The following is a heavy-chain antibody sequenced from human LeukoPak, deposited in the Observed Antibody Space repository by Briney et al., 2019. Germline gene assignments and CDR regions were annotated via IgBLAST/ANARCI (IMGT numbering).Heavy chain of an antibody. V-gene: IGHV3-74*01. J-gene: IGHJ4*02. CDR2: LNSDGSST. D-gene: IGHD3-22*01. Sequence: PGGSLRLSCAASGFTFSSYWMHWVRQAPGKGLVWVSRLNSDGSSTSYADSVKGRFTISRDNAKNTLYLQMNSLRGEGTAVYYCSRAGYDSSGYCWGFDYWGQGTLVTVSS. CDR3: SRAGYDSSGYCWGFDY. CDR1: GFTFSSYW.